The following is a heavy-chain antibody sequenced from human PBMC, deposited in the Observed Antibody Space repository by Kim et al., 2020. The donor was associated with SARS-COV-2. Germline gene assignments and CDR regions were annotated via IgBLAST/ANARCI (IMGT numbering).Heavy chain of an antibody. V-gene: IGHV3-66*02. CDR3: ARGSSGGTMNWFDP. CDR1: GFTVSSNY. D-gene: IGHD2-15*01. Sequence: GGSLRLSCAASGFTVSSNYMSWVRQAPGKGLEWVSVIYSGGSTYYADSVKGRFTISRDNSKNTLYLQMNSLRAEDTAVYYCARGSSGGTMNWFDPWGQGTLVTVSS. CDR2: IYSGGST. J-gene: IGHJ5*02.